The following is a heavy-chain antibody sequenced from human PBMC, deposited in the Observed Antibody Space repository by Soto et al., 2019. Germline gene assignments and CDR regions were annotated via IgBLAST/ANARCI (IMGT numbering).Heavy chain of an antibody. Sequence: QLQLQESGPGLVKPSETLSLTCTVSGGSISSSSYYWGWIRQPPGKGLEWIGSIYYSGSTYYNPSLKSRVPISVAPSKTQLSLKLGSVTAAATAVYYCARPSPPVTVKGAFDIWGQGTMVTVSS. V-gene: IGHV4-39*01. J-gene: IGHJ3*02. CDR3: ARPSPPVTVKGAFDI. CDR1: GGSISSSSYY. CDR2: IYYSGST. D-gene: IGHD4-17*01.